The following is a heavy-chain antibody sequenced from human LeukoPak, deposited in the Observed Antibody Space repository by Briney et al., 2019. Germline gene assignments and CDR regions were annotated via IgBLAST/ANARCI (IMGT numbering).Heavy chain of an antibody. CDR1: GGSFSGYY. CDR2: INHSGST. J-gene: IGHJ6*03. V-gene: IGHV4-34*01. D-gene: IGHD6-13*01. Sequence: PSETLSLTCAVYGGSFSGYYWSWIRQPPGKGLEWIGEINHSGSTNYNPSLKSRVTISVDTSKNQFSLKLSSVTAADTAVYYCAREGYSSSWSPGGAYYYYYYYMDVWGKGTTVTISS. CDR3: AREGYSSSWSPGGAYYYYYYYMDV.